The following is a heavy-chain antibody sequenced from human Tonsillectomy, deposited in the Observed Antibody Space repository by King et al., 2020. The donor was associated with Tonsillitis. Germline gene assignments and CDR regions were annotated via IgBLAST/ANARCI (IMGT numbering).Heavy chain of an antibody. Sequence: VQLQESGPGLVKPSQTLSLTCTVSGGSFSSNNYYWSWLRQPPGKGLEYIGYVYYSGSTFYSPSLKGRVTISMDTSKNQFSLKLSSVTAADTAVYYCARESRADSSSAPFDYWGQGTLVTVSS. D-gene: IGHD6-6*01. CDR2: VYYSGST. CDR1: GGSFSSNNYY. V-gene: IGHV4-30-4*01. J-gene: IGHJ4*02. CDR3: ARESRADSSSAPFDY.